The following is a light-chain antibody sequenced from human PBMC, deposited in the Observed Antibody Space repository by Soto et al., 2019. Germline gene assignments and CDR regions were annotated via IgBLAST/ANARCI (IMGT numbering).Light chain of an antibody. CDR1: QSVSSN. J-gene: IGKJ5*01. CDR3: QQYGSSPVT. V-gene: IGKV3-20*01. Sequence: EIVMTQSPATLSVSPLERATLSGRASQSVSSNLAWYQQKPGQAPRLLIYGASSRATGIPDRFSGSGSGTDFTLTISRLEPEDFAVYYCQQYGSSPVTFGQGTRLEIK. CDR2: GAS.